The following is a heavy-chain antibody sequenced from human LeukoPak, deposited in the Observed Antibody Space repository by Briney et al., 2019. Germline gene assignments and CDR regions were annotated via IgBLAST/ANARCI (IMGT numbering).Heavy chain of an antibody. J-gene: IGHJ4*02. CDR3: ARDLFLAATEREGDDY. V-gene: IGHV1-2*02. D-gene: IGHD6-13*01. CDR2: INPNSDDT. CDR1: GYTFTGYF. Sequence: GASVKVSCKASGYTFTGYFIHWVRQAPGQGLEWMGWINPNSDDTNYAQKFQGRDTLTRDTSISTAYMELSRLRSDDTAVYYCARDLFLAATEREGDDYRGQGTLVTVSS.